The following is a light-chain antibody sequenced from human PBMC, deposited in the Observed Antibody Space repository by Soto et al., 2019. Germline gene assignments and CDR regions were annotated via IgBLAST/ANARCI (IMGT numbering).Light chain of an antibody. J-gene: IGKJ2*01. CDR1: QSVTCNF. CDR2: GAS. CDR3: NQYVRSTRVYT. V-gene: IGKV3-20*01. Sequence: EIGLTQSPGPLSLSPGERATLSCRALQSVTCNFLAWYQQKPGQAHSPRIYGASTRAAGVPDRFSGSGSGTDFTLSITRLETEEFAVYYCNQYVRSTRVYTFGQGTKLGVK.